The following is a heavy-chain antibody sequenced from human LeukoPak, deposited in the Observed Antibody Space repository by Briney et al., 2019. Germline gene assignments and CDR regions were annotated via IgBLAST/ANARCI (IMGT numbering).Heavy chain of an antibody. CDR1: GFTFSSYD. CDR2: IGTAGDT. Sequence: PGGSLRLSCAASGFTFSSYDMHWVRQATGKGLEWVSAIGTAGDTYYPGSVKGRFTISRENAKNSLYLQMNSLRVGDTAVYYCARGPAAPTVTTDYYYYGMDVWGQGTTVTVSS. D-gene: IGHD4-17*01. J-gene: IGHJ6*02. V-gene: IGHV3-13*01. CDR3: ARGPAAPTVTTDYYYYGMDV.